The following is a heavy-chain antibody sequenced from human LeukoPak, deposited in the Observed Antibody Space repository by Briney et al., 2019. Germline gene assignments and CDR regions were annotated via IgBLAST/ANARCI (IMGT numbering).Heavy chain of an antibody. V-gene: IGHV3-21*01. CDR3: ARDLMDDSSGNYCDY. CDR2: ISTSSTYI. CDR1: GFTFSSYS. D-gene: IGHD3-22*01. Sequence: PGGSLRLSCAASGFTFSSYSMNWVRQAPGQGPEWVASISTSSTYIYYADSVKGRFTISRDNARNSLDLQMNSLRVEDSALYYCARDLMDDSSGNYCDYWGQGVLVTVSS. J-gene: IGHJ4*02.